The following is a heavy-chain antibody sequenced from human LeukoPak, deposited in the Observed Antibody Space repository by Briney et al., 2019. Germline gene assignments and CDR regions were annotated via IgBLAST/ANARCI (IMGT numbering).Heavy chain of an antibody. D-gene: IGHD3-22*01. CDR1: GFTVSSNY. Sequence: PGGSLRLSCAASGFTVSSNYMSWVRQAPGKGLEWVSVIYSGGSTYYADSVKGRFTISRDNSKNTVDLQMNSLRAEDTAVYYCARRHDYDSSVAYWGQGTLVTVSS. J-gene: IGHJ4*02. CDR3: ARRHDYDSSVAY. CDR2: IYSGGST. V-gene: IGHV3-66*04.